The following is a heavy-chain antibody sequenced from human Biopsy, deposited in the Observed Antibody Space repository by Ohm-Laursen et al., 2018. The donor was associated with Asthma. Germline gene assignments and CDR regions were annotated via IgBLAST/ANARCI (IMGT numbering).Heavy chain of an antibody. J-gene: IGHJ4*02. Sequence: GTLSLTCTVSGGSMSSSSYYWGWIRQPPGKGLEWMGSISYTGSASHNPSIKSRVTISVATSKNHFSLKLSSVTAADTAVYYCARHWDWGSFFDYWGQGTPVTVSS. CDR2: ISYTGSA. V-gene: IGHV4-39*01. CDR3: ARHWDWGSFFDY. D-gene: IGHD7-27*01. CDR1: GGSMSSSSYY.